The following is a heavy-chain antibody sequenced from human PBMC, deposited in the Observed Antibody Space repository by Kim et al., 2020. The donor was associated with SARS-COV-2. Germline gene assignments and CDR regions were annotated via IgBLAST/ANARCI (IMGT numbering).Heavy chain of an antibody. CDR2: IYYSGST. D-gene: IGHD3-10*01. CDR3: ARDLNGSGRVDY. CDR1: GGSISSGGYY. V-gene: IGHV4-31*03. J-gene: IGHJ4*02. Sequence: SETLSLTCTVSGGSISSGGYYWSWIRQHPGKGLEWIGYIYYSGSTYYNPSLKSRVTISVDTSKNQFSLKLSSVTAADTAVYYCARDLNGSGRVDYWGQGTLVTVSS.